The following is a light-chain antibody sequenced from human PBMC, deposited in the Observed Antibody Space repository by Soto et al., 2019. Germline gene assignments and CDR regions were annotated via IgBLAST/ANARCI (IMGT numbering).Light chain of an antibody. V-gene: IGKV3-20*01. CDR1: QSVTSSY. CDR2: GAS. Sequence: EIVLTQSPGTLSLSPGEGATLSCRASQSVTSSYLAWYQQKPGQAPRLLIYGASNRATGIPDRFSGSGSGTDFTLTISRLEPEDFAVYYCQQYGRLPLTFGGGTKVDNK. J-gene: IGKJ4*01. CDR3: QQYGRLPLT.